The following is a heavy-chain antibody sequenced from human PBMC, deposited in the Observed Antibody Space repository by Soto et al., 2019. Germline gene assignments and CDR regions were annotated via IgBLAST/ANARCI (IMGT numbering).Heavy chain of an antibody. CDR1: GYTLTELS. Sequence: ASVKVSCKVSGYTLTELSMHWVRQAPGKGLEWMGGFDPEDGETIYAQKFQGRVTMTEDTSTDTAYMELSSLRSEDTAVYYCATSSYSSAVDYYYYGMDVWGQGTTVTVSS. D-gene: IGHD6-25*01. V-gene: IGHV1-24*01. CDR2: FDPEDGET. J-gene: IGHJ6*02. CDR3: ATSSYSSAVDYYYYGMDV.